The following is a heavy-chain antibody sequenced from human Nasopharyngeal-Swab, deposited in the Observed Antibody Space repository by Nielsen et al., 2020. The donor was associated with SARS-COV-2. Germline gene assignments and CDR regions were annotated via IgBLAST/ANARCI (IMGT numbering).Heavy chain of an antibody. CDR3: ASTPLDSSGYYYAFHY. CDR2: ITDDGSNK. D-gene: IGHD3-22*01. Sequence: GGSLRLSCAASGFTFSRYTMHWVRQAPGKGLGWVAVITDDGSNKYYADSVKGRFTISRDISKNTLYLQMNSLRAEDTAVFYCASTPLDSSGYYYAFHYWGRGTLVTVSS. CDR1: GFTFSRYT. J-gene: IGHJ4*02. V-gene: IGHV3-30-3*01.